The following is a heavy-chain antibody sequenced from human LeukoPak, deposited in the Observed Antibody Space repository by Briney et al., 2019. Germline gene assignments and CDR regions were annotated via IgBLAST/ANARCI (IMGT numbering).Heavy chain of an antibody. CDR1: GYTFTGYY. D-gene: IGHD1-26*01. CDR2: INPNSGDT. V-gene: IGHV1-2*02. Sequence: ASVKVSCKASGYTFTGYYIHWVRQAPGHGLEWMGWINPNSGDTHYAQNFQGRVTMTRDTSISTAYMELSRLRSDDTAMYYCARGSTVGATESLGFDYWGQGTPVTVSS. J-gene: IGHJ4*02. CDR3: ARGSTVGATESLGFDY.